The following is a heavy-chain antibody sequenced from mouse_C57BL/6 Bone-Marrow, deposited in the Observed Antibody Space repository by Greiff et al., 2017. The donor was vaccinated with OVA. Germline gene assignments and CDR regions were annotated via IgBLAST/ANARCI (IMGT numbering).Heavy chain of an antibody. V-gene: IGHV1-53*01. J-gene: IGHJ4*01. Sequence: VQLQQPGTELVKPGASVKLSCKASGYTFTSYWMHWVKQRPGQGLEWIGNINPSNGGTNYNEKFKSKATLTVDKSSSTAYMQLSSLTSEDSAVYYCARSFNYDGYHYAMDYWGQGTSVTVSS. CDR1: GYTFTSYW. D-gene: IGHD2-3*01. CDR3: ARSFNYDGYHYAMDY. CDR2: INPSNGGT.